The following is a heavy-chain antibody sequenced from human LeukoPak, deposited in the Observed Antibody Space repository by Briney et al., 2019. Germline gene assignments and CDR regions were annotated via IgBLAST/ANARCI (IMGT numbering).Heavy chain of an antibody. Sequence: GGSLRLSCAASGFSFGSYNMDWVRQAPGKGLEWVSYISSRSTTMYYADSVKGRFTVSRDNAKDSLYLQMNSLRAEDTAIYYCASDGSRWGNHDFWGRGTLVTVSS. CDR3: ASDGSRWGNHDF. CDR1: GFSFGSYN. D-gene: IGHD2-8*02. J-gene: IGHJ4*02. V-gene: IGHV3-48*01. CDR2: ISSRSTTM.